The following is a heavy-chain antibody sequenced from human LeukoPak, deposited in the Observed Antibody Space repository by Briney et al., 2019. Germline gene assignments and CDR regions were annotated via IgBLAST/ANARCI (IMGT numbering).Heavy chain of an antibody. V-gene: IGHV3-49*04. CDR1: GFTFGDYA. D-gene: IGHD3-3*01. J-gene: IGHJ4*02. CDR2: IRSKAYGGTT. CDR3: TRDMLRFLEWTFDY. Sequence: GGSLRLSCTASGFTFGDYAMSWVRQAPGKGQEWVGFIRSKAYGGTTEYAASVKGRFTISRDDSKSIAYLQMNSLKTEDTAVYYCTRDMLRFLEWTFDYWGQGTLVTVSS.